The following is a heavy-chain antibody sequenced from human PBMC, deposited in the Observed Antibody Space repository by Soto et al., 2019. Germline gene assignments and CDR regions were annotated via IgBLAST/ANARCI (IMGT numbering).Heavy chain of an antibody. CDR2: IYYSGST. J-gene: IGHJ5*02. CDR1: GGSISSYY. V-gene: IGHV4-59*05. CDR3: ARRGSSSWSRGNGPYTKNNWFDP. D-gene: IGHD6-13*01. Sequence: SETLSLTCTVSGGSISSYYWSWIRQPPGKGLEWIGSIYYSGSTYYNPSLKSRVTISVDTSKNQFSLKLSSVTAADTAVYYCARRGSSSWSRGNGPYTKNNWFDPWGQGTLVTVSS.